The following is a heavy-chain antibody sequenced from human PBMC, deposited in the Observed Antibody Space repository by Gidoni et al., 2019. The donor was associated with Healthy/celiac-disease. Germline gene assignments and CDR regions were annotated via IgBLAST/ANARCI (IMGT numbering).Heavy chain of an antibody. CDR1: GFPFSDYY. V-gene: IGHV3-11*05. Sequence: QVQLVESGGGLVKPGGSLRLSCAASGFPFSDYYMSWIRQAPGKGLEWVSYISSSSSYTNYADSVKGRFTISRDNAKNSLYLQMNSLRAEDTAVYYCAKVAAGTGEYFQHWGQGTLVTVSS. CDR2: ISSSSSYT. J-gene: IGHJ1*01. CDR3: AKVAAGTGEYFQH. D-gene: IGHD6-13*01.